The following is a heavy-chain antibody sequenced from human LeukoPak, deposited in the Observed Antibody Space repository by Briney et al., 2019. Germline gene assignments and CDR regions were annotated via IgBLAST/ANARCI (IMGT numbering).Heavy chain of an antibody. Sequence: GGSLRLSCAASGFTFSSYSMNWVRQAPGKGLEWVSSISSSSYIYYADSVKGRFTISRDNAKNSLYLQMNSLRAEDTAVYYCARDPFVCSGGSCYPHWGQGTLVTVSS. V-gene: IGHV3-21*01. D-gene: IGHD2-15*01. CDR2: ISSSSYI. CDR1: GFTFSSYS. J-gene: IGHJ4*02. CDR3: ARDPFVCSGGSCYPH.